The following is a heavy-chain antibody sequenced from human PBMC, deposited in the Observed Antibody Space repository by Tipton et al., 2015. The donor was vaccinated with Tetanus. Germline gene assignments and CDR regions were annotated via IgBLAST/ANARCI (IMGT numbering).Heavy chain of an antibody. CDR1: GFIFSSYG. CDR2: SWYDGTDK. J-gene: IGHJ4*02. CDR3: AREGDCSGGSCFSGGFDN. Sequence: SGFIFSSYGIHWVRQAPGKGLEWVAVSWYDGTDKYYADSVKGRFTISRDNSKNTLYLQMNRLRAEETAVYYCAREGDCSGGSCFSGGFDNWGQGTQVPVSS. D-gene: IGHD2-15*01. V-gene: IGHV3-33*01.